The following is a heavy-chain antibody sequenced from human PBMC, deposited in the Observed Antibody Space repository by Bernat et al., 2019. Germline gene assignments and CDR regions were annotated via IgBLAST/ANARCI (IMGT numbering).Heavy chain of an antibody. Sequence: QVQLQESGPGLVKPSGTLSLTCAVSGVYISSGHWWSWVRQPPGKGLEWIGEIYHSGSTNYTPSLKSRVTISVDKSENQFSLKLNSVTAADTAVYYCATYSGSSHQWYFDYWGQGTLVTVSS. CDR2: IYHSGST. CDR3: ATYSGSSHQWYFDY. CDR1: GVYISSGHW. J-gene: IGHJ4*02. V-gene: IGHV4-4*02. D-gene: IGHD1-26*01.